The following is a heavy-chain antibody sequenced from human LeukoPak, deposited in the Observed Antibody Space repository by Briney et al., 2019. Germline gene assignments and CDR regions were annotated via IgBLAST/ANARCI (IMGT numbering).Heavy chain of an antibody. Sequence: QSGGSLRLSCAASGFTFSSYAMHWVRQAPGKGLEWVSVIYSGGSTYYADSVKGRFTISRDNSKNTLYLQMNSLRAEDTAVYYCARAELGPNDYWGQGTLVTVSS. CDR2: IYSGGST. J-gene: IGHJ4*02. D-gene: IGHD1-26*01. CDR3: ARAELGPNDY. V-gene: IGHV3-66*01. CDR1: GFTFSSYA.